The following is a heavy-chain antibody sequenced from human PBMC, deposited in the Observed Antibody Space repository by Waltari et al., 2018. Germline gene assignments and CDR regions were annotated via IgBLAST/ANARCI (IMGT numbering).Heavy chain of an antibody. CDR2: IIPILGIA. D-gene: IGHD6-13*01. J-gene: IGHJ6*02. CDR1: GGTFSSYT. V-gene: IGHV1-69*08. Sequence: QVQLVQSGAEVKKPGSSVKVSCKASGGTFSSYTISWVRQAPGQGLEWMGRIIPILGIANYAQKFQGRVTITADKSTSTAYMELSSLRSEDTAVYYCARDVGYSPDPMDVWGQGTTVTVSS. CDR3: ARDVGYSPDPMDV.